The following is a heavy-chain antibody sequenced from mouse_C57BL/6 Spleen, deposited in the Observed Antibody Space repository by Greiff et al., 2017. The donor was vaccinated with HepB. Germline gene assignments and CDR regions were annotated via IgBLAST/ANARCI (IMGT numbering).Heavy chain of an antibody. CDR3: ASQDLLLGCFAY. CDR2: INPNNGGT. Sequence: VQLQQSGPELVKPGASVKIPCKASGYTFTDYNMDWVKQSHGKSLEWIGDINPNNGGTIYNQKFKGKATLTVDKSSSTAYMELRSLTSEDTAVYYCASQDLLLGCFAYWGQGTLVTVSA. V-gene: IGHV1-18*01. J-gene: IGHJ3*01. D-gene: IGHD1-1*01. CDR1: GYTFTDYN.